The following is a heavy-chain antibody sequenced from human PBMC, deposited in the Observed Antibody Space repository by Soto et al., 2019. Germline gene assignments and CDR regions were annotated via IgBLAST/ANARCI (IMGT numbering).Heavy chain of an antibody. D-gene: IGHD3-10*01. J-gene: IGHJ6*02. CDR2: IFHSGST. CDR1: GGSINSGDYY. CDR3: ARDRYYGSGTYYNFYSGMDV. Sequence: SETLSLTCTVSGGSINSGDYYWTWVRRPPGKGLEWIGNIFHSGSTYYTPSLQSRVTISLDTSKNHFSLKLSSVTPADTAVYYCARDRYYGSGTYYNFYSGMDVWGQGTTVTVSS. V-gene: IGHV4-30-4*01.